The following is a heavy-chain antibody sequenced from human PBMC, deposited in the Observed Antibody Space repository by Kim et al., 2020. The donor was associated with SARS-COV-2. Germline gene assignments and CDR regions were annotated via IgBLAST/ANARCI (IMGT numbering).Heavy chain of an antibody. J-gene: IGHJ4*02. Sequence: GGSLRLSCAASGFTFSSYAMHWVRQAPGKGLEWVAVISYDGSNKYYADSVKGRFTISRDNSKNTLYLQMNSLRAEDTAVYYCALTGYYDSSGYPDYWGQGTLVTVSS. CDR2: ISYDGSNK. D-gene: IGHD3-22*01. CDR3: ALTGYYDSSGYPDY. V-gene: IGHV3-30*04. CDR1: GFTFSSYA.